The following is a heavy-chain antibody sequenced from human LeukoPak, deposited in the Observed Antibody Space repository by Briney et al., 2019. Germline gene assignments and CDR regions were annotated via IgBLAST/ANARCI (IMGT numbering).Heavy chain of an antibody. CDR3: ARGGYDSSGYYLEN. CDR2: IYYSGTT. Sequence: SETLSLTCTVSGGSTSNYYWNWIRQPPGKGLEWIGYIYYSGTTNYNPSLKSRVSMSVDTSKNQFSLKLSSVTAADTAVYYCARGGYDSSGYYLENWGQGTLVTVSS. V-gene: IGHV4-59*01. CDR1: GGSTSNYY. D-gene: IGHD3-22*01. J-gene: IGHJ4*02.